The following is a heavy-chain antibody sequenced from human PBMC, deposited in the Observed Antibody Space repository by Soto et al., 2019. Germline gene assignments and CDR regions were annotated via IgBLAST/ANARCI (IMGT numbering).Heavy chain of an antibody. J-gene: IGHJ5*02. D-gene: IGHD2-2*01. CDR1: GGSVSSGSYY. CDR2: TYYRGST. V-gene: IGHV4-61*01. CDR3: ARGQRVALDVSWVPDDRLPGAWFDP. Sequence: PSEAQSVTCTVSGGSVSSGSYYWSWIRQPPGKGLEWIGDTYYRGSTNYNPSLKSRVTISVDTSKNQFSLKLSSVTVADTAVYYCARGQRVALDVSWVPDDRLPGAWFDPWGQGTLVTVS.